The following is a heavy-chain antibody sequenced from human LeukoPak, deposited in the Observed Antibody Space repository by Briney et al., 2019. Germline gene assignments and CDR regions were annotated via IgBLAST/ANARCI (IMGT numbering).Heavy chain of an antibody. CDR2: IKSKTDGGTT. D-gene: IGHD3-3*01. CDR1: GFTFSNAW. CDR3: TTDITIFGVVTPGGY. Sequence: PGGSLRLSCAASGFTFSNAWMSWVRQAPGKGLEWVGRIKSKTDGGTTDYAAPVKGRFTISRDDSKNTLYLQMNSLNTEDTAVYYCTTDITIFGVVTPGGYWGQGTLVTVSS. J-gene: IGHJ4*02. V-gene: IGHV3-15*01.